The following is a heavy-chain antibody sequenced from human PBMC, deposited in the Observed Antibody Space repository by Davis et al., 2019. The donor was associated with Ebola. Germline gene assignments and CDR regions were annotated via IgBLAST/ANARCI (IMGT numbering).Heavy chain of an antibody. D-gene: IGHD6-19*01. V-gene: IGHV3-15*07. CDR3: TTALWAYINGWYEDKKY. CDR1: GFTFSNAW. Sequence: PGGSLRLSCAGSGFTFSNAWMNWVRQAPGKGLEWVGRIKSKGDGATTDYAAPVNGRFTISRDDSKNTLYLQMSSLKTDDTAVYYCTTALWAYINGWYEDKKYWGQGTLVTVSS. J-gene: IGHJ4*02. CDR2: IKSKGDGATT.